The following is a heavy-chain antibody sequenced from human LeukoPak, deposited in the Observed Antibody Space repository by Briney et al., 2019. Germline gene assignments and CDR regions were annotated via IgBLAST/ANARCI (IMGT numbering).Heavy chain of an antibody. CDR3: ARDVRRNNSSHIDC. V-gene: IGHV1-2*02. CDR2: INPNSGGT. Sequence: GASVKVSCTASGYTFTGYFMHWVRQAPGQGPEWMGWINPNSGGTNYAQKFQGRVTMTRDTSINTTYMELSRLKSDDTAVYYCARDVRRNNSSHIDCWGQGALVTVSS. D-gene: IGHD6-13*01. CDR1: GYTFTGYF. J-gene: IGHJ4*02.